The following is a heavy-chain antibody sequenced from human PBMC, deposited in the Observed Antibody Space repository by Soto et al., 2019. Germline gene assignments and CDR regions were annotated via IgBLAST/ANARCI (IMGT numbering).Heavy chain of an antibody. CDR2: MNPNSGNT. CDR3: ARGAAAGNYYYYYGMDV. V-gene: IGHV1-8*01. J-gene: IGHJ6*02. CDR1: GYTFTSYD. Sequence: QVQLVQSGAEVKKPGASVKVSCKASGYTFTSYDINWVRQATGQGLEWMGWMNPNSGNTGYAQKFQGRVTMTRNTSISTAYMELSSLRSEDTAVYYCARGAAAGNYYYYYGMDVWGQGTTVTVSS. D-gene: IGHD6-25*01.